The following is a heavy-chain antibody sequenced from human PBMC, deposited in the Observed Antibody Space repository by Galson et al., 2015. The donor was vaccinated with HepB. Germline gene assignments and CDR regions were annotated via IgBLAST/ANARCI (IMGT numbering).Heavy chain of an antibody. CDR1: GFTFSSYG. CDR2: ISYDGSNK. Sequence: SLRLSCAASGFTFSSYGMHWVRQAPGKGLEWVAVISYDGSNKYYADSVKGRFTISRDNSKNTLYLQMNSLRAEDTAVYYCAKVVRIYYYYYGMDVWGQGTTVTVSS. J-gene: IGHJ6*02. V-gene: IGHV3-30*18. CDR3: AKVVRIYYYYYGMDV.